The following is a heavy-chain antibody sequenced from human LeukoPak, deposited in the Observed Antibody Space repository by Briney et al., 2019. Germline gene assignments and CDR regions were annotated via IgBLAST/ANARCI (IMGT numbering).Heavy chain of an antibody. CDR3: VRGPYGSSISNWFDP. J-gene: IGHJ5*02. V-gene: IGHV4-59*01. CDR2: IYYNGDT. CDR1: DDSITMYY. Sequence: PSETLSLTCTVSDDSITMYYWTWIRQPPGKGLEWIGYIYYNGDTHYNPSLNSRLSMSVDTPKKQFSLNLRSVTAADTAVYYCVRGPYGSSISNWFDPWGQGLLVTVSS. D-gene: IGHD3-10*01.